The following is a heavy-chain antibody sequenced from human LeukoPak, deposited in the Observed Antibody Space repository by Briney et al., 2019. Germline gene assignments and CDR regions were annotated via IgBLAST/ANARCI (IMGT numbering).Heavy chain of an antibody. D-gene: IGHD3-10*01. J-gene: IGHJ4*02. Sequence: PSETLSLTCTVSGGSISSSSYYWGWIRQPPGKGLEWIGEINHSGSTNYNPSLKSRVTISVDTSKNQFSLKLSSVTAADTAVYYCARGRPSYGSGSSRLDYWGQGTLVTVSS. CDR3: ARGRPSYGSGSSRLDY. CDR1: GGSISSSSYY. V-gene: IGHV4-39*07. CDR2: INHSGST.